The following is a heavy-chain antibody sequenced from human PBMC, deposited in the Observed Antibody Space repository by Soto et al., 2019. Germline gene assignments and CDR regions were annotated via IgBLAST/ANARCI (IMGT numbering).Heavy chain of an antibody. CDR1: GFSISSGGYS. CDR3: ARATSVDVGAWHYYFDY. V-gene: IGHV4-30-2*01. Sequence: TLSLSCAFSGFSISSGGYSWSWIRQPPGKGLEWIGYIYHSGSTYYNPSLKSRVTISVDRSKNQFSLQLNSVTPEDTAVYYCARATSVDVGAWHYYFDYWGQGTLVTVSS. CDR2: IYHSGST. J-gene: IGHJ4*02. D-gene: IGHD2-15*01.